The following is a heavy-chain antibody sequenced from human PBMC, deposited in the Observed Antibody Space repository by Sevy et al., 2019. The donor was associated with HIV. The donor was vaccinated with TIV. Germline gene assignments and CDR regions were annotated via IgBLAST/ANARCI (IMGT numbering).Heavy chain of an antibody. CDR3: ARSNPYYDFWSGYMTSGYFDF. Sequence: SETLSLTCIVSGDSISSSSYYWGWIRQPPGKGLEWIASISYSGNTYYNPSLKSQTTMSIDTSKNHFFLTFNSVTAPDAAVYYCARSNPYYDFWSGYMTSGYFDFWGPGTLVTVSS. CDR1: GDSISSSSYY. J-gene: IGHJ4*02. D-gene: IGHD3-3*01. CDR2: ISYSGNT. V-gene: IGHV4-39*01.